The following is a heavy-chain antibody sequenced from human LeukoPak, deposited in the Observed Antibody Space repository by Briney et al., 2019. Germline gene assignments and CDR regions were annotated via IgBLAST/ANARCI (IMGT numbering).Heavy chain of an antibody. Sequence: SVKVSCKASGGTFSSYAISWVRQAPGQGLEWMGRIIPILGIANYAQKFQGRVTMTTDTSTSTAYMELRSLRSDDTAVYYCAREVGWFDPWGQGTLVTVSS. CDR1: GGTFSSYA. J-gene: IGHJ5*02. CDR3: AREVGWFDP. V-gene: IGHV1-69*04. CDR2: IIPILGIA. D-gene: IGHD1-26*01.